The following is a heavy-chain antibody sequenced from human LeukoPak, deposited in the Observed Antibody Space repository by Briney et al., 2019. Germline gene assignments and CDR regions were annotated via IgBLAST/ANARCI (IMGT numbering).Heavy chain of an antibody. Sequence: GESLKISCKGSGYSFTSYWIGWVRQMPGKGLEWMGIIYPGDSDTRYSPSFQGQVTISADKSISTAYLQWSSLKASDTAMYYCASSYDSSGYYSLDAFDIWGQGTMVTVSS. D-gene: IGHD3-22*01. CDR1: GYSFTSYW. CDR2: IYPGDSDT. CDR3: ASSYDSSGYYSLDAFDI. V-gene: IGHV5-51*01. J-gene: IGHJ3*02.